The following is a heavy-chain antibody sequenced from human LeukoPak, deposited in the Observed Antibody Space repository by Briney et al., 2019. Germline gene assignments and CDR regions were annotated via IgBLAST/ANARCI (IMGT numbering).Heavy chain of an antibody. CDR2: ISYDGSNK. J-gene: IGHJ4*02. CDR1: GFTFSSYA. D-gene: IGHD6-19*01. V-gene: IGHV3-30*04. CDR3: ARDARGEAVAALDY. Sequence: PGGSLRLSCAASGFTFSSYAMHWVRQAPGKGLEWVAVISYDGSNKYYADSVKGRLTISRDNSKNTLYLQMNSLRAEDTAVYYCARDARGEAVAALDYWGQGTLVTVSS.